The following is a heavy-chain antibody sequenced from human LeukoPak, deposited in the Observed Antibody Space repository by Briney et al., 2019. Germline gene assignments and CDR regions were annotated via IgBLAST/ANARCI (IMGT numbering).Heavy chain of an antibody. J-gene: IGHJ6*02. CDR2: ICYSGST. Sequence: SETLSLTCTVSGGSISSYYWSWIRQPPGKGLEWIGYICYSGSTNYNPSLKSRVTISVDTSKNQFSLKLSSVTAADTAVYYCASDGDDYGDYRYGMDVWGQGTTVTVSS. D-gene: IGHD4-17*01. V-gene: IGHV4-59*01. CDR3: ASDGDDYGDYRYGMDV. CDR1: GGSISSYY.